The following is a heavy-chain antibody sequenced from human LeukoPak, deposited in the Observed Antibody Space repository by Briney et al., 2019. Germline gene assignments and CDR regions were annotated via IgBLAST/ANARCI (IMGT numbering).Heavy chain of an antibody. J-gene: IGHJ4*02. Sequence: PGGSLRLSCAVSGFTFSSYGMHWVRQAPGKGLEWVAVISYDGSNEYYADSVMGRFTISRDNSKNTMYLQMNSLRTEDTAVYYCAKAVWGIAVAGNAYFDYWGQGVLVTVSS. CDR2: ISYDGSNE. D-gene: IGHD6-19*01. CDR3: AKAVWGIAVAGNAYFDY. CDR1: GFTFSSYG. V-gene: IGHV3-30*18.